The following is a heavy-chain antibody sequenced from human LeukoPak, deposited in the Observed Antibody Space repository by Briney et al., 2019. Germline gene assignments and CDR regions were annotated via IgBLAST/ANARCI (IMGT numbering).Heavy chain of an antibody. CDR1: GYTFTGYY. V-gene: IGHV1-18*04. D-gene: IGHD5-18*01. CDR3: ARDSTVDTAMVPYFDY. Sequence: ASVKVSRKASGYTFTGYYMHWVRQAPGQGLEWMGWISAYNGNTNYAQKLQGRVTMTTDTSTSTAYMELRSLRSDDTAVYYCARDSTVDTAMVPYFDYWGQGTLVTVSS. J-gene: IGHJ4*02. CDR2: ISAYNGNT.